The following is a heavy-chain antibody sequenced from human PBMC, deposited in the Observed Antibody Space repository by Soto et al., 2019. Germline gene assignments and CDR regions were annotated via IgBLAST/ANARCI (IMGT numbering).Heavy chain of an antibody. CDR3: ARDYRSGYDN. CDR1: GGSVSRGDSY. Sequence: PSETPCPACTVSGGSVSRGDSYWSWIRQPPGKGLEWIAYVYYTGGSYYNPSLKSRATISIDTSKNQFSLKMNSVTAADTAVYYCARDYRSGYDNWGQGVLGTVS. V-gene: IGHV4-30-4*01. J-gene: IGHJ4*02. CDR2: VYYTGGS. D-gene: IGHD6-19*01.